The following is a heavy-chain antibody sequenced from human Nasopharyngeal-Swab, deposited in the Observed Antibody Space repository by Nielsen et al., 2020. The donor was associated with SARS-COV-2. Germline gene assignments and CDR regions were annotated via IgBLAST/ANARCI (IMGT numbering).Heavy chain of an antibody. D-gene: IGHD3-22*01. V-gene: IGHV4-34*01. Sequence: WIRQPPGKGLEWIGGINHSGSTNYNPSRKSRVTISVDTSKNQFSLKLSSVTAADTAVYYCARGQGPRHYYDSSGYYYDVLGRGYYFDYWGQGTLVTVSS. J-gene: IGHJ4*02. CDR3: ARGQGPRHYYDSSGYYYDVLGRGYYFDY. CDR2: INHSGST.